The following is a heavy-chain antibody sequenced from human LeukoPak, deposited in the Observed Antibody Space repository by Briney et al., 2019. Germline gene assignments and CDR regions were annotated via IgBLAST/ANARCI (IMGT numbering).Heavy chain of an antibody. V-gene: IGHV3-23*01. CDR3: AKTFAATGPWAFDI. D-gene: IGHD6-13*01. CDR2: VSGSGDST. Sequence: PGGSLRLSCAASGFTFSSYAMTWVRQAPGKGLEWVSAVSGSGDSTYYADSVKGRFTISRDNSKNTLYLQMNSLRAEDTAVYYCAKTFAATGPWAFDIWGQGTMVTVSS. CDR1: GFTFSSYA. J-gene: IGHJ3*02.